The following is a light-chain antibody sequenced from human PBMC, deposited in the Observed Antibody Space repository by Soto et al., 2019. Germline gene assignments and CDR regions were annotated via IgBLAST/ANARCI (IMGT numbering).Light chain of an antibody. J-gene: IGKJ5*01. CDR3: QQLLSYPIT. CDR2: AAS. V-gene: IGKV1-9*01. CDR1: QGISSY. Sequence: DIQLTQSPSFLSASVGDRVTITCRASQGISSYLVCYQQKPGKAPKLLIYAASTLQSGVPLRFSGSGSGTSFTLTISSLQPEDFATYYRQQLLSYPITFGQGTRLEIK.